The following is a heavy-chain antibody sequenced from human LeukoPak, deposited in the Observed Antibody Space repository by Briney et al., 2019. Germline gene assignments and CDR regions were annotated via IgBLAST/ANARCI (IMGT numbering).Heavy chain of an antibody. J-gene: IGHJ4*02. Sequence: GGSLRLSCATSGFTFSNSGMSWVRQAPGEGLEWVSAISGSGNSTYYADSVKGRFTISRDNSKNTLHLQMNSLRAEDTAVYYCAKSAIVGATYRGNYWGQGTLVTVSS. CDR3: AKSAIVGATYRGNY. CDR1: GFTFSNSG. D-gene: IGHD1-26*01. CDR2: ISGSGNST. V-gene: IGHV3-23*01.